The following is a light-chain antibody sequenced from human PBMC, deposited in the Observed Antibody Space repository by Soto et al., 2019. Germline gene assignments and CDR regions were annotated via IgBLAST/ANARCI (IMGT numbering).Light chain of an antibody. V-gene: IGKV1-9*01. CDR1: HDISTF. CDR2: EAS. J-gene: IGKJ5*01. Sequence: DIQLTQSPSLLSASIGDRVTITCRASHDISTFLAWYQQKPGKAPKLLIYEASTLQSGVPSRFRGGGSGTEFTLTISGLLPEDFEAYHCQQLYTLPFTFGQGTRLEIK. CDR3: QQLYTLPFT.